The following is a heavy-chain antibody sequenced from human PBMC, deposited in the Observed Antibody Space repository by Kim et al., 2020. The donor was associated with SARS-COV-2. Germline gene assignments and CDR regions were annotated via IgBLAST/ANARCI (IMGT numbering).Heavy chain of an antibody. CDR2: FSQSGST. J-gene: IGHJ6*03. CDR3: ARRRQRTAARDDYYMDV. CDR1: GGSSSGYY. Sequence: SETLSLTCAIYGGSSSGYYWSWIRQPPGKGLEWIGEFSQSGSTNYNPALKSRGTISVDTSKNQFSLKVSLVTVADTAVYYCARRRQRTAARDDYYMDVWGKGTTVTVS. D-gene: IGHD6-25*01. V-gene: IGHV4-34*01.